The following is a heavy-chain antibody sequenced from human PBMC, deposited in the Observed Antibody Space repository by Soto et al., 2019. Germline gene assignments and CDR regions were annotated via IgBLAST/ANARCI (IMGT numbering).Heavy chain of an antibody. CDR2: ISNSGSNR. Sequence: EVQLLEYGGGLVQPGGSLRLSCAASGFTFSNYVMSWVRQAPGKGLERVSSISNSGSNRYYAESVKGRVTISRDNAINSLYPPMNTLTPEDTALYCCARRARTLPHYSYDVDVWGKGTTVTVSS. CDR1: GFTFSNYV. V-gene: IGHV3-23*01. J-gene: IGHJ6*03. CDR3: ARRARTLPHYSYDVDV.